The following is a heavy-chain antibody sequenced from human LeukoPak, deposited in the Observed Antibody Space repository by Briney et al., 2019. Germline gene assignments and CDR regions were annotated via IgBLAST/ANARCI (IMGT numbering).Heavy chain of an antibody. V-gene: IGHV3-21*01. D-gene: IGHD3-22*01. J-gene: IGHJ4*02. CDR3: AKDTYYYDSSGYSCFDY. CDR2: ISSSSSYI. CDR1: GFTFSSYS. Sequence: GGSLRLSCAASGFTFSSYSMNWVRQAPGKGLEWVSSISSSSSYIYYADSVKGRFTISRDNSKNTLYLQMNSLRAEDTAVYYCAKDTYYYDSSGYSCFDYWGQGTLVTVSS.